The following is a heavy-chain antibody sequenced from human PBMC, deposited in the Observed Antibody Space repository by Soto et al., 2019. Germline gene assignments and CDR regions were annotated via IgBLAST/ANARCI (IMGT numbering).Heavy chain of an antibody. J-gene: IGHJ4*02. CDR2: IFWNDEK. CDR3: AHVRQWDGAQSYGY. Sequence: QVTFKESGPVLVKPTETLTLTCAVSGFSLSDARMGVSWIRQPPGKALEWLAHIFWNDEKSYSTSLKSRLTISKHPSKGQVVLTMTNMDPVDTATYFCAHVRQWDGAQSYGYWGRGTLVTVSS. V-gene: IGHV2-26*01. CDR1: GFSLSDARMG. D-gene: IGHD1-26*01.